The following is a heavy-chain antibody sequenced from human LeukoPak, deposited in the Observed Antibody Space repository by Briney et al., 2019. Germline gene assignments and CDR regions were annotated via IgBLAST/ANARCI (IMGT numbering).Heavy chain of an antibody. Sequence: GSLRLSCAASGFTFSSYAMHWVRQAPGKGLEYVSAISSNGGSTYYANSVKGRFTISRDNSKSTLYLQMGSLRAEDMAVYYCATSSGVTMVRGGSLGNYYYYMDVWGKGTTVTVSS. V-gene: IGHV3-64*01. CDR1: GFTFSSYA. D-gene: IGHD3-10*01. CDR2: ISSNGGST. CDR3: ATSSGVTMVRGGSLGNYYYYMDV. J-gene: IGHJ6*03.